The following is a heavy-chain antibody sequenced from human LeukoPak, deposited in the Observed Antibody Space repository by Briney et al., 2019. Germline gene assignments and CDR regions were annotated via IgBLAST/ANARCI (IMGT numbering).Heavy chain of an antibody. CDR3: ARRRTISGSGPYYVDV. CDR1: GFSFSGYW. D-gene: IGHD3-3*02. Sequence: GGSLRLSCAASGFSFSGYWMSWVRQAPGKGLEWVANIKQDGSDKYYVDSVKGRFTISRDNAKNSLYLQMSSLRAEDTAVYYCARRRTISGSGPYYVDVWGKGTTVTVSS. J-gene: IGHJ6*03. V-gene: IGHV3-7*01. CDR2: IKQDGSDK.